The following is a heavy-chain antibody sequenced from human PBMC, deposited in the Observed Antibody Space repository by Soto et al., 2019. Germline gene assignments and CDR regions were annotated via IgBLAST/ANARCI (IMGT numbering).Heavy chain of an antibody. CDR3: ARDVGD. Sequence: QLQLVQSGAELKKPGSSVKVSCKASGGSFSTYTITWVRQAPGQGLEWMGRIIPILGIRDYAQKFQARVTITADKSTSTAYMELSSLTSEDTAVYYCARDVGDLGQGTLVTVSS. J-gene: IGHJ4*02. D-gene: IGHD1-26*01. V-gene: IGHV1-69*08. CDR1: GGSFSTYT. CDR2: IIPILGIR.